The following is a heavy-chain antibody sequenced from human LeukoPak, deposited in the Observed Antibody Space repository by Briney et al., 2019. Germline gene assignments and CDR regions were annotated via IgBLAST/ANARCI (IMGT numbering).Heavy chain of an antibody. CDR1: GFTFSSYA. CDR2: ISYDGSNK. Sequence: GGSLRLPCAASGFTFSSYAMHWVRQAPGKGLEWVAVISYDGSNKYYADSVKGRFTISRDNSKNTLYLQMNSLRAEDTAVYYCARSCGGDCFGAFDIWGQGTMVTVSS. V-gene: IGHV3-30-3*01. J-gene: IGHJ3*02. D-gene: IGHD2-21*02. CDR3: ARSCGGDCFGAFDI.